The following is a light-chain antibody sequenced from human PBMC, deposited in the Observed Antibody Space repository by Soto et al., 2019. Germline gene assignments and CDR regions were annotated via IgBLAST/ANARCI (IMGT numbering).Light chain of an antibody. CDR3: QQYGSSPYT. CDR1: QSVSSNY. CDR2: SAS. J-gene: IGKJ2*01. V-gene: IGKV3-20*01. Sequence: EIVLTQSPGTLSLSPGERATLSCRASQSVSSNYLAWYQQKPGQAPRLLIYSASSRATGIPDRFSASGSGTDFTLTSSRLEPEDFAVYSCQQYGSSPYTFGQGTELEIK.